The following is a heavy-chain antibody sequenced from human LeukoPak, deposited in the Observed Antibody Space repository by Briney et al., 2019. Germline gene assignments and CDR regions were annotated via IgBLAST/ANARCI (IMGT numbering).Heavy chain of an antibody. CDR2: IIPIFGTA. J-gene: IGHJ4*02. CDR1: GYTFRNFY. D-gene: IGHD2-2*01. Sequence: ASVKVSCKASGYTFRNFYMHWVRQAPGQGLEWMGGIIPIFGTANYAQKFQGRVTITADESTSTAYMELSSLRSEDTAVYYCASPEPSVDSKEEVVPPYYFDYWGQGTLVTVSS. V-gene: IGHV1-69*13. CDR3: ASPEPSVDSKEEVVPPYYFDY.